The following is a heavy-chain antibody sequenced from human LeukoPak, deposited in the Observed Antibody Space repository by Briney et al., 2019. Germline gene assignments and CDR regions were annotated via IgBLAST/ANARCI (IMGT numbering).Heavy chain of an antibody. J-gene: IGHJ4*02. D-gene: IGHD5-12*01. CDR3: ARVISGYDQGLDY. CDR2: IIPIFGTA. V-gene: IGHV1-69*01. CDR1: GGTFSSYA. Sequence: SVKVSCKASGGTFSSYAISWVGQAPGQGLEWMGGIIPIFGTANYAQKFQGRVTITADESTSTAYMELSRLRSDDTAVYYCARVISGYDQGLDYWGQGTLVTVSS.